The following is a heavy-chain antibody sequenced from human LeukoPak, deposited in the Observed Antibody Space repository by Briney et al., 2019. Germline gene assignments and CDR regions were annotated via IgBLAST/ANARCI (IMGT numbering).Heavy chain of an antibody. D-gene: IGHD3-10*01. CDR3: VRGNYYGQDC. CDR1: GFTFSSYW. Sequence: GGSLRLSCGASGFTFSSYWMHWVRQAPGKGLVWISRINSDGSTTYYADSVKGRFTISRDNAKNTLYLQMNSLRAEDTAVYYCVRGNYYGQDCWGEGTMVSVCS. V-gene: IGHV3-74*01. J-gene: IGHJ4*02. CDR2: INSDGSTT.